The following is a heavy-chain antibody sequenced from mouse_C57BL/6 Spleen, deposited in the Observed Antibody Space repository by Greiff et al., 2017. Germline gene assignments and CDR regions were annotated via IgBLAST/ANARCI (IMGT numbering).Heavy chain of an antibody. CDR1: GYTFTGYW. D-gene: IGHD1-1*01. J-gene: IGHJ3*01. CDR3: ARGGYYGSSYPWFAY. CDR2: ILPGSGST. V-gene: IGHV1-9*01. Sequence: VQLVESGAELMKPGASVKLSCKATGYTFTGYWIEWVKQRPGHGLEWIGEILPGSGSTNYNEKFKGKATFTADQSSNTAYMQLSSLSTEDSAIYYCARGGYYGSSYPWFAYWGQGTLVTVSA.